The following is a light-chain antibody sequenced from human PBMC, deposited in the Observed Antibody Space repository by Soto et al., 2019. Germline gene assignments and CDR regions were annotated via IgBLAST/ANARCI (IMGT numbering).Light chain of an antibody. Sequence: RVFTQSPCTLSLSPGDRATLSCRASQSVSSSYLAWYQQKPGQAPRLIIYDASNRATGIPARFSGSGSGTDFTLTISSLEPEDFAVYYCQHRSNWPLTFGGGTKVDI. CDR3: QHRSNWPLT. CDR1: QSVSSSY. V-gene: IGKV3D-20*02. CDR2: DAS. J-gene: IGKJ4*01.